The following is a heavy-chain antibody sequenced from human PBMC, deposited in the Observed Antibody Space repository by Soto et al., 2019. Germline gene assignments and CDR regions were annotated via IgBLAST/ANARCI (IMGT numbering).Heavy chain of an antibody. J-gene: IGHJ4*02. V-gene: IGHV5-51*01. CDR1: GYNFTNYW. CDR2: IYPGDSDT. D-gene: IGHD1-26*01. Sequence: GESLKISCKGSGYNFTNYWIGWVRQMSGKGLEWMGIIYPGDSDTRYSPSFQGQVTFSADKSISTAYLQWSSLKASDTAMYYCARTPGSYLYYFDYWGQGTLVTVSS. CDR3: ARTPGSYLYYFDY.